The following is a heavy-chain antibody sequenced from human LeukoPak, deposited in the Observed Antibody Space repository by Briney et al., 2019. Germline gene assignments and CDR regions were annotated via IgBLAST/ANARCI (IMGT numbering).Heavy chain of an antibody. CDR2: ISSSSSYI. CDR1: GGSISSGDYY. J-gene: IGHJ6*02. Sequence: LSLTCTVSGGSISSGDYYWSWIRQPPGKGLGWVSSISSSSSYIYYADSVKGRFTISRDNAKNSLYLQMNSLRAEDTAVYYCARDQITMVRGVIYYGMDVWGQGTTVTVSS. CDR3: ARDQITMVRGVIYYGMDV. V-gene: IGHV3-11*06. D-gene: IGHD3-10*01.